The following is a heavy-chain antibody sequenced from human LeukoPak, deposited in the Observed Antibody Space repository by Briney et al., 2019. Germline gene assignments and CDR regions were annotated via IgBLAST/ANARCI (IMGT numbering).Heavy chain of an antibody. Sequence: ASVKVSCKASGYTFTGYYMHWVRQAPGQGLEWMGWISAYNGNTNYAQKLQGRVTMTTDTSTSTAYMELRSLRSDDTAVYYCARDSSSYFDYYFDYWGQGTLVTVSS. J-gene: IGHJ4*02. CDR2: ISAYNGNT. V-gene: IGHV1-18*04. CDR1: GYTFTGYY. D-gene: IGHD3-9*01. CDR3: ARDSSSYFDYYFDY.